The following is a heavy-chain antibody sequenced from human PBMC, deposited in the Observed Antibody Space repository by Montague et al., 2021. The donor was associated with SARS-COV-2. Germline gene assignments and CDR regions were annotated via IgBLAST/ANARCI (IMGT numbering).Heavy chain of an antibody. V-gene: IGHV4-39*07. Sequence: SETLSLTCSVSGGSVSSSSYDWGWIRQPPGKGLEWIGTVSDSGSTSYNPSLKSRVTISVDTPKNQFSLKLSSVTAADTAVYYCAGGLSGNQERGDYWGHGTLVTVSS. CDR1: GGSVSSSSYD. D-gene: IGHD1-26*01. CDR2: VSDSGST. J-gene: IGHJ4*01. CDR3: AGGLSGNQERGDY.